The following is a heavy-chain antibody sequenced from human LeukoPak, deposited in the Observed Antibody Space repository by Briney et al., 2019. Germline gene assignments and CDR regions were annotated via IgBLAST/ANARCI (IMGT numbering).Heavy chain of an antibody. D-gene: IGHD3-10*01. J-gene: IGHJ4*02. CDR3: ARLPSYYYGSGQDY. CDR2: MYHSGLI. V-gene: IGHV4-38-2*02. Sequence: SETLSLTCTVSGYSISSGYYWGWIRQPPGKGLEWIANMYHSGLIYYNLSLKSRITISMDTSKNQFSLKLSSVTAADTAVYYCARLPSYYYGSGQDYWGQGTLVTVSS. CDR1: GYSISSGYY.